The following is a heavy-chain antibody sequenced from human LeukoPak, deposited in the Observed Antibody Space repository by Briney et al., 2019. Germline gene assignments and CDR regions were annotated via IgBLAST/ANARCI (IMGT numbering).Heavy chain of an antibody. CDR1: GGSISSYT. Sequence: TASETLSLTCTVTGGSISSYTWGWIRQPPGKGLEWIGYIYYSGSTNYKSSLKSRVTISVDTSKNEFSLRLSSVTAADTAVYYCARTTEGGYSYGYFYYYYMDAWGKGTTVTISS. V-gene: IGHV4-59*01. CDR3: ARTTEGGYSYGYFYYYYMDA. J-gene: IGHJ6*03. CDR2: IYYSGST. D-gene: IGHD5-18*01.